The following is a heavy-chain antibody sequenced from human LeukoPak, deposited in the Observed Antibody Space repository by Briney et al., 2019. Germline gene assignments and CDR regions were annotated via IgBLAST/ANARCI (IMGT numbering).Heavy chain of an antibody. CDR2: ISYSGNT. J-gene: IGHJ4*02. Sequence: SETLSLTCTVSGGSISNYYWTWIRQPPGKGLEWIGFISYSGNTNYNPSLKSRVTISLDTSKNQFSLKLISVTAADTAVYYCAREASSSSNFDYWGQGTLVTVSS. V-gene: IGHV4-59*01. CDR3: AREASSSSNFDY. CDR1: GGSISNYY. D-gene: IGHD6-6*01.